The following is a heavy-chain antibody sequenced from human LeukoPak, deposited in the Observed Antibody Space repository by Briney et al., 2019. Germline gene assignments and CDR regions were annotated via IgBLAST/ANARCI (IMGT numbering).Heavy chain of an antibody. D-gene: IGHD2-15*01. CDR3: GRHGLAGCIGGRCFKSFHYYGMDV. CDR1: GYTFTDYW. CDR2: IFPDDSDA. Sequence: GESLKISCKGSGYTFTDYWIGWVRQVPGKGLEWMGIIFPDDSDAIYSPSFQGQVTISVDKSTSTAYLQWSGLKASDSAMYYCGRHGLAGCIGGRCFKSFHYYGMDVWGQGTTVTVSS. V-gene: IGHV5-51*01. J-gene: IGHJ6*02.